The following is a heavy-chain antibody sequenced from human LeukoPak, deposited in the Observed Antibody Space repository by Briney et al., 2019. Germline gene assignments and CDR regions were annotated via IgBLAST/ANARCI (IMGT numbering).Heavy chain of an antibody. Sequence: SVKVSCKASGFTFTSSAMQWVRQARGQRLEWIGWIVVGSGNTNYAQKFQERVTITRDMSTSTAYMELSSLRSEDTAVYYCAAAGYCSSTCCSPYYYYGMDVWGQGTTVTVSS. CDR3: AAAGYCSSTCCSPYYYYGMDV. V-gene: IGHV1-58*02. D-gene: IGHD2-2*01. CDR1: GFTFTSSA. CDR2: IVVGSGNT. J-gene: IGHJ6*02.